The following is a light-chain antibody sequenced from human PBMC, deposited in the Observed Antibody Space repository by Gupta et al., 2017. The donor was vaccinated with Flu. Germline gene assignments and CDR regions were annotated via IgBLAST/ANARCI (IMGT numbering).Light chain of an antibody. Sequence: SDLPQALAVSVAWGTPARTTCQGDSLRNSYASWYQQKPGQAPVLVIYAKNIRPSGIPDRFSGSSSGNTASLTITGAQAEDEADYYCNSRDSTDNHQAVFGGGTKLTVL. CDR3: NSRDSTDNHQAV. J-gene: IGLJ2*01. CDR1: SLRNSY. CDR2: AKN. V-gene: IGLV3-19*01.